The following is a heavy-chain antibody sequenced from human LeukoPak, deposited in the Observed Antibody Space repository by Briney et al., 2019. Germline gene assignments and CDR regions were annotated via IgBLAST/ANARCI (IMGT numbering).Heavy chain of an antibody. CDR2: MNPNSGNT. CDR3: ARGPPYIAAAGTAFDY. CDR1: GYTFTSYD. V-gene: IGHV1-8*01. Sequence: ASVKVSCKASGYTFTSYDINWVRQATGQGLEWMGWMNPNSGNTGYAQKFQGRVTMTRNTSISTAYMELSSPRSEDTAVYYCARGPPYIAAAGTAFDYWGQGTLVTVSS. J-gene: IGHJ4*02. D-gene: IGHD6-13*01.